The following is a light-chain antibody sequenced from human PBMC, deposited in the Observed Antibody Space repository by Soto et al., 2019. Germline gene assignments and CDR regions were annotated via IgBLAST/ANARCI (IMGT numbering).Light chain of an antibody. CDR2: GAS. CDR1: QSVRTN. CDR3: QQYNNWPSWT. Sequence: EIVMTQSPATLSVSPGARATLSCRASQSVRTNLAWYQQKPGQAPRLLIHGASSRASGIPARFSGSGSGTEFTLTISSLQSEDVAVYYCQQYNNWPSWTFGQGTKVDIK. J-gene: IGKJ1*01. V-gene: IGKV3-15*01.